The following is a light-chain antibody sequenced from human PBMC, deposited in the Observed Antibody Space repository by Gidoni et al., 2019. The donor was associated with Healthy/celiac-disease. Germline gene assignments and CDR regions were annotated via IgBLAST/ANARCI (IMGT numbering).Light chain of an antibody. CDR3: QQYGSSPCS. Sequence: EIVLTQSPGTLSLSPGERATLSCRASQSVRSSYLAWYQQKPGQAPRLLIYGASSRATGIPDRFSGSGSGTDFTLTISRLEPEDFAVYYCQQYGSSPCSFGQXTKLEIK. V-gene: IGKV3-20*01. J-gene: IGKJ2*04. CDR1: QSVRSSY. CDR2: GAS.